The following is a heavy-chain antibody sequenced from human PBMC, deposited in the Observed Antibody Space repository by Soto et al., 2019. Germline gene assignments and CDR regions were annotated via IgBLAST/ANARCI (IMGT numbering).Heavy chain of an antibody. CDR3: ARGTTIFYYYYYMDV. Sequence: SLRLSCAASGFTVSSNYMSWVRQAPGKGLEWVSVIYSGGSTYYADSVKGRFTISRHNSKNTLYLQMNSLRAEDTAVYYCARGTTIFYYYYYMDVWGKGTTVTVSS. V-gene: IGHV3-53*04. CDR2: IYSGGST. D-gene: IGHD3-9*01. J-gene: IGHJ6*03. CDR1: GFTVSSNY.